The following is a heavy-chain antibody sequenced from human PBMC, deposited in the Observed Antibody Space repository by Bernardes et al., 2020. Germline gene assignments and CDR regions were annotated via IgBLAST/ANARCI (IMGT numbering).Heavy chain of an antibody. CDR1: GGSISSSNW. D-gene: IGHD3-3*01. J-gene: IGHJ6*04. V-gene: IGHV4-4*02. Sequence: SETLSLTCTVSGGSISSSNWWSWVRQPPGKGLEWIGEIYHSGSTNYNPSLKSRVTISVDKSKNQFSLKLSSVTAVDTAVYYCARVIDFLLGTREGMDVWGKGTTVTVSS. CDR2: IYHSGST. CDR3: ARVIDFLLGTREGMDV.